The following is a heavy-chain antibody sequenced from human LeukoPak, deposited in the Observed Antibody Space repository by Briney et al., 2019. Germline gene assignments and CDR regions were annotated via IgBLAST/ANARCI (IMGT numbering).Heavy chain of an antibody. CDR1: GFIYTNYG. Sequence: GGSLRLFCAASGFIYTNYGMNWVRQAPGKGLEWVSYISGSGSYIDYADSVKGRFTISRDNAENSLYLQMNSLRAEDTAVYYCARGHSSGYYPKYWGQGTLVTVSS. V-gene: IGHV3-21*05. CDR2: ISGSGSYI. CDR3: ARGHSSGYYPKY. D-gene: IGHD3-22*01. J-gene: IGHJ4*02.